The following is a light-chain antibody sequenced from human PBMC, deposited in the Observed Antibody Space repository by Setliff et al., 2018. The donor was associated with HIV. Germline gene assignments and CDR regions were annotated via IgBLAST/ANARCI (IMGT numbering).Light chain of an antibody. CDR3: SSYTTSSTLYV. CDR1: SSDVGGYYS. V-gene: IGLV2-14*03. J-gene: IGLJ1*01. Sequence: QSVLTQPASVSGSPGQSITISCTGISSDVGGYYSVPWYQQHPGKAPKLMIYDVINRPSGVSNRFSGSRSGNTASLTISGLQVEDEADYYCSSYTTSSTLYVFGPGTKVTVL. CDR2: DVI.